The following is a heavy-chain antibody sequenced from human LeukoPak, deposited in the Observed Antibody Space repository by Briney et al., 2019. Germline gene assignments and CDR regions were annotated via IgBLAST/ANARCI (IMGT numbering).Heavy chain of an antibody. V-gene: IGHV3-66*01. J-gene: IGHJ3*02. CDR1: GFTVSSNY. Sequence: PGGSLRLSCAASGFTVSSNYMSWVRQAPGKGLEWVSVIYSGGSTYYADSVKGRFTISRDNSKNTLYLQMNSLRAEDTAVYYCTTAVQRWLQSTGAFDIWGQGTMVTVSS. CDR2: IYSGGST. CDR3: TTAVQRWLQSTGAFDI. D-gene: IGHD5-24*01.